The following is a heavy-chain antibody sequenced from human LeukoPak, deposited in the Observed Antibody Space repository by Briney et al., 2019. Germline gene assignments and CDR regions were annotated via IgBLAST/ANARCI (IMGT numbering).Heavy chain of an antibody. CDR2: INPNSGGT. D-gene: IGHD1-26*01. CDR1: GYTFTGYY. CDR3: ARESPSGSYCYYCYYMDL. V-gene: IGHV1-2*02. Sequence: GASVKVSCKASGYTFTGYYMHWVRQAPGQGLEWMGWINPNSGGTNYAQKFQGRVTMTRDTSISTAYMELSRLRSDDTAVYYCARESPSGSYCYYCYYMDLWGKGTTVTVSS. J-gene: IGHJ6*03.